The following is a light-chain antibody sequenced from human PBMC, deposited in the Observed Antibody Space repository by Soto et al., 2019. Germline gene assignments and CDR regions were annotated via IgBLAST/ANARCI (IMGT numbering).Light chain of an antibody. CDR3: MQATKSPWT. J-gene: IGKJ1*01. CDR2: GAS. Sequence: EIVMTQSPATLSVSPGERATLSYRASQSVSSNLAWYQQKPGQAPRLLIYGASTRATDVPDRFSGSWAGTDFTLTISRVEAEDVGVYYCMQATKSPWTFGQGTKVDIK. CDR1: QSVSSN. V-gene: IGKV3-15*01.